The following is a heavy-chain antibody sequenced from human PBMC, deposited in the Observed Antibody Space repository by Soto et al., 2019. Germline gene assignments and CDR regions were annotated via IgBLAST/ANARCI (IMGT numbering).Heavy chain of an antibody. V-gene: IGHV3-7*03. CDR1: GFIFSDSW. CDR3: VRGRSTENP. J-gene: IGHJ5*02. CDR2: INEDGSQQ. Sequence: EVHLVESGGGLVQPGGSLRLSCAASGFIFSDSWMSWVRQSPGRGLEWVTNINEDGSQQYYVASVKGRFTISRDNARQSVDLQMNSLRVEDTAVYFCVRGRSTENPWGQGTVVTVSS.